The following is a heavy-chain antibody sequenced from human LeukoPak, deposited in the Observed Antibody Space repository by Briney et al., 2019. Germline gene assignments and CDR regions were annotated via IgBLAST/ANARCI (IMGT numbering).Heavy chain of an antibody. CDR1: GFTFRMYA. V-gene: IGHV3-23*01. Sequence: GGSLRLSCAASGFTFRMYAMTWVRQAPGKGLEWVSSISGGDGSTYYADSVKGRFTISRDNSKNTVYLQVNSLRAADTAIYYCAKVQEMDTIRPPFHYWGQGTLVTVSS. D-gene: IGHD5-24*01. CDR2: ISGGDGST. J-gene: IGHJ4*02. CDR3: AKVQEMDTIRPPFHY.